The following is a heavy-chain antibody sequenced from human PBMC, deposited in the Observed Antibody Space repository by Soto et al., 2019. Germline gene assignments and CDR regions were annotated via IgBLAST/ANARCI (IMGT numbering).Heavy chain of an antibody. V-gene: IGHV3-15*01. D-gene: IGHD1-26*01. CDR1: GFTFSKAW. J-gene: IGHJ4*02. CDR3: TTDSGMSPYSFDY. Sequence: LRLSCATSGFTFSKAWVGWVRQTPGKGLEWVGRIMSKTDGGTTDYAAPVKGRFTISRDDSKSTLYLQMNSLKTEDTAFYYCTTDSGMSPYSFDYWGQGTLVTVSS. CDR2: IMSKTDGGTT.